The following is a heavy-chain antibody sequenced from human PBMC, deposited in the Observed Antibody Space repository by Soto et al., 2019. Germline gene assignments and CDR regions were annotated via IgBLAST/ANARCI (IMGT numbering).Heavy chain of an antibody. CDR2: IYYTGST. CDR1: AGSISTYH. J-gene: IGHJ4*02. Sequence: SETLSLTCSVSAGSISTYHWSWIRQPAGKGLEWIGRIYYTGSTDYNPSLKSRVTMSVDTSKNQFSLKVSSLTAAYTAVYYCARDCSGGACYPASFDYWGQGTLVTVSS. CDR3: ARDCSGGACYPASFDY. V-gene: IGHV4-4*07. D-gene: IGHD2-15*01.